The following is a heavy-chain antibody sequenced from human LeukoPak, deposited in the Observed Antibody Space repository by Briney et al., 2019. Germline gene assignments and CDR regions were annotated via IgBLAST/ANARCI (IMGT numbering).Heavy chain of an antibody. CDR3: ARLRYYYGSGSYHKAFDY. D-gene: IGHD3-10*01. CDR2: IYYSGST. CDR1: RGSISSSSYY. Sequence: PSETLSLTCTVSRGSISSSSYYWGWIRQPPGKGLEWIGSIYYSGSTYYNPSLKSRVTISVDTSKNQFSLKLSSVTAADTAVYYCARLRYYYGSGSYHKAFDYWGQGTLVTVSS. J-gene: IGHJ4*02. V-gene: IGHV4-39*07.